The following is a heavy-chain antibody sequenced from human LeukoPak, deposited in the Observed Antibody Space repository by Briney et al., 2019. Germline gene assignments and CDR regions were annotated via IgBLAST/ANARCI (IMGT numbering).Heavy chain of an antibody. CDR2: IRGSGDNT. V-gene: IGHV3-23*01. D-gene: IGHD4-23*01. CDR1: GFTFSSYA. CDR3: ARGIGGPDY. Sequence: GGSLRLSCAASGFTFSSYAMTWVRQAPGKGLEWLSVIRGSGDNTYYAVSVKGRFTISRDNSKSTLYLQMNSLRAEDTAVYYCARGIGGPDYWGRGTLVTVSS. J-gene: IGHJ4*02.